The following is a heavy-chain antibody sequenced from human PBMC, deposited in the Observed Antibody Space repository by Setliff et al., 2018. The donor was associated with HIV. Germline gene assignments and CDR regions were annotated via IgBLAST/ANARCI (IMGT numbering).Heavy chain of an antibody. Sequence: GGSLRLSCVASGLTFNRYWMSWVRQVPGKGLEWVSNTKYDGSEENYVESVMGRFTVSRDNTKKLVFLQMNSLRAEDTAVYYCARAYNVYDYRFDSSGYDYWGQGTLVTVSS. D-gene: IGHD3-22*01. CDR2: TKYDGSEE. J-gene: IGHJ4*02. CDR1: GLTFNRYW. CDR3: ARAYNVYDYRFDSSGYDY. V-gene: IGHV3-7*01.